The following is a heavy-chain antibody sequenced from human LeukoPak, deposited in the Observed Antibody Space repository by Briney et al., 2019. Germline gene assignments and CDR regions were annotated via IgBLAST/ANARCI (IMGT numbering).Heavy chain of an antibody. CDR2: ISSSSSTI. V-gene: IGHV3-48*01. Sequence: GGSLRLSCAASGFTFSSYSMTWVRQAPGKGLEWVSYISSSSSTIYYADSVKGRFTISRDTAKNSRYLQMNSLRAEDTAVYYCASDYYNSSGYYWGGYWGQGTLVTVSS. J-gene: IGHJ4*02. CDR3: ASDYYNSSGYYWGGY. CDR1: GFTFSSYS. D-gene: IGHD3-22*01.